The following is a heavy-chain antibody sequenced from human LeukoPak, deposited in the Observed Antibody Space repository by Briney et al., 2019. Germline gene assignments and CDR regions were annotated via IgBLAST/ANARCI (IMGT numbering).Heavy chain of an antibody. D-gene: IGHD3-10*01. Sequence: SETLSLTCTVSGGSISSYYWSWIRQPPGKGLEWIGYIYYGGSTNYNPSLKSRVTISVDTSKNQFSLKLSSVTAADTAVYYCARARLLWFGEGGYFDYWGQGTLVTVSS. V-gene: IGHV4-59*01. CDR1: GGSISSYY. J-gene: IGHJ4*02. CDR2: IYYGGST. CDR3: ARARLLWFGEGGYFDY.